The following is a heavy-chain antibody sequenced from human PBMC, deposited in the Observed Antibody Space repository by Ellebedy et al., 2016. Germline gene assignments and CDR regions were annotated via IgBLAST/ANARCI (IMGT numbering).Heavy chain of an antibody. CDR1: GYTLTELS. Sequence: ASVKVSCXVSGYTLTELSMHWVRQAPGKGLEWMGGFDPEDGETIYAQKFQGRVTMTEDTSTDTAYMELSSLRSEDTAVYYCARDQPKWELPPTVHYPWGQGTLVTVSS. V-gene: IGHV1-24*01. CDR3: ARDQPKWELPPTVHYP. D-gene: IGHD1-26*01. J-gene: IGHJ5*02. CDR2: FDPEDGET.